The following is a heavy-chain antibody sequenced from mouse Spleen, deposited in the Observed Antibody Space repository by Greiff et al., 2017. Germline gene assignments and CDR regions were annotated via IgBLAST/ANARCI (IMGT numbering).Heavy chain of an antibody. D-gene: IGHD3-3*01. CDR2: IYPGDGDT. CDR1: GYAFSSSW. J-gene: IGHJ4*01. Sequence: VKLQESGPELVKPGASVKISCKASGYAFSSSWMNWVKQRPGKGLEWIGRIYPGDGDTNYNGKFKGKATLTADKSSSTAYMQLSSLTSEDSAVYFCARGTRAMDYWGQGTSVTVSS. CDR3: ARGTRAMDY. V-gene: IGHV1-82*01.